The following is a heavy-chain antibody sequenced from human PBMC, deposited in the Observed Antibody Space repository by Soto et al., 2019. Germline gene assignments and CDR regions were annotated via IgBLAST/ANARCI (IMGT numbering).Heavy chain of an antibody. CDR1: GFTFSSYA. CDR2: ISGSGGST. D-gene: IGHD6-6*01. V-gene: IGHV3-23*01. J-gene: IGHJ5*02. Sequence: GGSLRLSCADSGFTFSSYALSWVHQAPGTGLEWVSAISGSGGSTYYADSVKGRFTISRDNSKNTLYLQMNSLRAEDTAVYYCAKVSAAIAAHFGWFDPWGQGTLVTVSS. CDR3: AKVSAAIAAHFGWFDP.